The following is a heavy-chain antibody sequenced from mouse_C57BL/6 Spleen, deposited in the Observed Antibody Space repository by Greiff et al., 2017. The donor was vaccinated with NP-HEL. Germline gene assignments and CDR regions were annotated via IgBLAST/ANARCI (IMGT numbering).Heavy chain of an antibody. CDR3: AREDYYYGSSHWYFDV. J-gene: IGHJ1*03. Sequence: VQLVESGPELVKPGASVKISCKASGYAFISSWMNWVKQRPGKGLEWIGRIYPGDGDTNYNGKFKGKATLTADKSSSTAYMQLSSLTSEDSAVYFCAREDYYYGSSHWYFDVWGTGTTVTVSS. CDR2: IYPGDGDT. CDR1: GYAFISSW. V-gene: IGHV1-82*01. D-gene: IGHD1-1*01.